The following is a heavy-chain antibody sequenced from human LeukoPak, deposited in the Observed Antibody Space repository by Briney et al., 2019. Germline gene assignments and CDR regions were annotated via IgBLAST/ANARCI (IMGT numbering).Heavy chain of an antibody. V-gene: IGHV3-74*01. CDR1: GFTFSSYW. Sequence: PGGSLRLSCAGSGFTFSSYWMHWVRQVPGKGLVWVSHINSDGSSTTYADSVKGRFTISRDNAMNTLYLQMNSLRADHTAVDYCIRLGYGSGSRCFGMDVWGQGPTVTVSS. CDR3: IRLGYGSGSRCFGMDV. CDR2: INSDGSST. J-gene: IGHJ6*02. D-gene: IGHD2-15*01.